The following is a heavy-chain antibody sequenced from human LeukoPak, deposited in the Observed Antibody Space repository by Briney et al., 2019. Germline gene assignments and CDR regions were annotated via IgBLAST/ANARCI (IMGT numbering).Heavy chain of an antibody. CDR2: IKPDGTEK. V-gene: IGHV3-7*01. J-gene: IGHJ4*02. Sequence: GGSLRLSCAASGFTFSNYWMSWVRQAPGKGLGWVANIKPDGTEKYYVESVKGRFTISRDNAKNSLYLQMNSLRVEDTALYYCARQAYWGQGILVTVSS. CDR3: ARQAY. CDR1: GFTFSNYW.